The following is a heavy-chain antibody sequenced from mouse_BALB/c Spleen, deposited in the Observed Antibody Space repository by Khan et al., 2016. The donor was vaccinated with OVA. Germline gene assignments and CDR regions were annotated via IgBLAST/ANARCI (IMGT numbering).Heavy chain of an antibody. CDR3: ARSVTSSSLLPTAFDS. D-gene: IGHD1-1*01. CDR1: GYSITSDYA. V-gene: IGHV3-2*02. Sequence: EVQLQESGPGLVKPSKSLSLTCTVTGYSITSDYAWNRIRQFPGNKLEWMGYIKYTGSTSYKPSLKSRLSSTRNTWPNQSFLQLSSVTTADTATYDCARSVTSSSLLPTAFDSCRQATTLPVSS. CDR2: IKYTGST. J-gene: IGHJ2*01.